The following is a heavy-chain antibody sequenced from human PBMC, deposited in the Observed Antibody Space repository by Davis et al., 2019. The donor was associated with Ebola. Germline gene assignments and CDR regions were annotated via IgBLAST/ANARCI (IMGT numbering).Heavy chain of an antibody. CDR2: IYYSGST. J-gene: IGHJ2*01. CDR3: ARMPTVTADHWYFDL. Sequence: MPSATLSLTCTVSGGSINSYYWSWIRQPPGKGLEWIGYIYYSGSTNYNPSLKSRVIISVDTSKNQFSLNLSSVTAADTAVYYCARMPTVTADHWYFDLWGRGTLVTVSS. D-gene: IGHD4-17*01. CDR1: GGSINSYY. V-gene: IGHV4-59*01.